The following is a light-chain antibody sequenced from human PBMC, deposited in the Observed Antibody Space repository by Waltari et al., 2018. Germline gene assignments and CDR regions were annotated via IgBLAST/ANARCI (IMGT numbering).Light chain of an antibody. CDR3: QHYVRLPVT. J-gene: IGKJ1*01. Sequence: EIVLTQSPGTLSLSPGERATLSCRASQNIFRTLAWYQQKPGQAPRLLIYGAYTRATGIADRFSGSGSGTDFSRTISGLDPEDFAVYYCQHYVRLPVTFGQGTKVEIK. CDR1: QNIFRT. V-gene: IGKV3-20*01. CDR2: GAY.